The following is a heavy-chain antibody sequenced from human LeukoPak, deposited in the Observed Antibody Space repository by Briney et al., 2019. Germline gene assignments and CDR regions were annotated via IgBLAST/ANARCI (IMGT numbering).Heavy chain of an antibody. D-gene: IGHD4-23*01. CDR2: TSSDGSSK. Sequence: GGSLRLSCAASKFTFSTFAMHWVRQAPGKGLEWVALTSSDGSSKYYTDSMKGRFTISRDNSKNTLYLQMNSLRAEDTAVYYCAREGGDLRWKNRFDFWGQGTLVTVSS. CDR1: KFTFSTFA. CDR3: AREGGDLRWKNRFDF. V-gene: IGHV3-30-3*01. J-gene: IGHJ4*02.